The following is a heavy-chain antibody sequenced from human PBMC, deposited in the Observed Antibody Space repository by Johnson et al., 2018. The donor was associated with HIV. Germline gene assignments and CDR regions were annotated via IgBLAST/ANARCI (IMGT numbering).Heavy chain of an antibody. CDR2: IYSGGST. Sequence: VQVVESGGALVQPGGSLRLSCAASGFTVSSNYMSWVRQAPGKGLEWVSVIYSGGSTYYADSVKGRFTISRDNSKNTLYLQMNSLRAEDTAVYYWARDRRKIVGATGAFEIWGQGKMVTVSS. J-gene: IGHJ3*02. V-gene: IGHV3-66*01. CDR3: ARDRRKIVGATGAFEI. CDR1: GFTVSSNY. D-gene: IGHD1-26*01.